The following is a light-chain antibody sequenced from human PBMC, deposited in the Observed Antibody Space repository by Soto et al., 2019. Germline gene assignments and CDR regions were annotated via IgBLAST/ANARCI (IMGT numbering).Light chain of an antibody. Sequence: EIVLTQSPGTLSLSPGERATLSCRASQSVSSSYLAWYQQKPGQAPRLLIYGASSRATGIPDRFSGSGSGTDFTLSISRLEPEDSAVYYCQQYGSSYTCGQGTMLQI. CDR2: GAS. J-gene: IGKJ2*01. V-gene: IGKV3-20*01. CDR3: QQYGSSYT. CDR1: QSVSSSY.